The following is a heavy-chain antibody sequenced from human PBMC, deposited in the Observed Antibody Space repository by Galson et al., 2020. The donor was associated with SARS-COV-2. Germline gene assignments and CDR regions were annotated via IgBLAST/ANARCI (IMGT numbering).Heavy chain of an antibody. CDR3: ARLDAYGPGY. CDR1: GFTFSNYE. V-gene: IGHV3-48*03. D-gene: IGHD2-21*01. J-gene: IGHJ4*02. Sequence: GESLKISCAASGFTFSNYEMNWVRQAPVKGLEWVSYISSSGRTIHYADSVKGRFTISRDNAKSSQSLQMNSLRAEDTAVYYCARLDAYGPGYWGQGILVTVSS. CDR2: ISSSGRTI.